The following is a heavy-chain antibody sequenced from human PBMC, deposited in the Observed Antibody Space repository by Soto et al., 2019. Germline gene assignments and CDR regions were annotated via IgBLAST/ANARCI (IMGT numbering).Heavy chain of an antibody. Sequence: PSQTLSLTCAISGDSVSSNSAAWNWIRQSPSRGLEWLGRTYYRSKWYNDYAVSVKSRITINPDTSKNQFSLQLNSVTPEDTAVYYCARGKQWLVRGGDWFDPWGQGTLVTVSS. V-gene: IGHV6-1*01. J-gene: IGHJ5*02. CDR2: TYYRSKWYN. CDR1: GDSVSSNSAA. CDR3: ARGKQWLVRGGDWFDP. D-gene: IGHD6-19*01.